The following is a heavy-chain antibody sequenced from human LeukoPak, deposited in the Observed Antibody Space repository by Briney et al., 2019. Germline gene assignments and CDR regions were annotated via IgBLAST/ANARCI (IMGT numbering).Heavy chain of an antibody. D-gene: IGHD5-18*01. V-gene: IGHV4-59*01. CDR3: ARSAQLWSYTFDY. J-gene: IGHJ4*02. Sequence: QPSETLSLTCTVSGGSISSYYWSWIRQPPGKGLEWIGYIYYSGSTNYNPSLKSRVTISVDTSKNQFSLKLSSVTAADTAVYYCARSAQLWSYTFDYWGQGTLVTVSS. CDR1: GGSISSYY. CDR2: IYYSGST.